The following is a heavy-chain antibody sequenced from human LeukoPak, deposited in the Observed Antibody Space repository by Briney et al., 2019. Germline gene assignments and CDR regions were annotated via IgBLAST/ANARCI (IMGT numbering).Heavy chain of an antibody. CDR2: ISYDGSNK. J-gene: IGHJ4*02. CDR3: AKDRTLYSTKRGYYFDY. D-gene: IGHD6-13*01. CDR1: GFTFSSYG. Sequence: GGSLRLSCAASGFTFSSYGMHWVRQAPGKGLEWVAVISYDGSNKYYADSVKGRFTISRDNSKNTLYLQMNSLRAEDTAVYYCAKDRTLYSTKRGYYFDYWGQGTLVTVSS. V-gene: IGHV3-30*18.